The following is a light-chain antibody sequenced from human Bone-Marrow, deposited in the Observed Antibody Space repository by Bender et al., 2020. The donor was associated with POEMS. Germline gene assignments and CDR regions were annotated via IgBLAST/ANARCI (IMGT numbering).Light chain of an antibody. Sequence: QSALTQPASVSGSPGQSITISCSGTSNFNLVSWYQKHPGKPPKLVLSDFSKRPSGVSNRFSASRSGNTASLTISGLQPQDEAIYYCSSYTSGGTVLFGGGTKLTVL. CDR1: SNFNL. CDR3: SSYTSGGTVL. J-gene: IGLJ2*01. CDR2: DFS. V-gene: IGLV2-14*02.